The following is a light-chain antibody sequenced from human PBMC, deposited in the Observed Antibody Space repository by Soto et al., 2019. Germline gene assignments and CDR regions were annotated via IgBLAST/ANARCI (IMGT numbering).Light chain of an antibody. CDR1: QSIANY. Sequence: DIQMTQSPSSLSASVGDRVTITCRASQSIANYLNWYQQKPGKAPKVVIYAASNLQSGVPSRFSGSGSRTDFTLTISSLPPEDFATYYCQQSFSTSALTFGGGTKVEIK. CDR2: AAS. V-gene: IGKV1-39*01. CDR3: QQSFSTSALT. J-gene: IGKJ4*01.